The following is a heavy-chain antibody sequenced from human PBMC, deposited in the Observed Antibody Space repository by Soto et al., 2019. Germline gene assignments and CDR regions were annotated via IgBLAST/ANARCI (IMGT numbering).Heavy chain of an antibody. CDR3: ARMYSSGSGWFHP. CDR1: GYSITAGGYY. V-gene: IGHV4-31*03. Sequence: LSLTCFVSGYSITAGGYYWSWIRHHPGKGLEWIGSFYSSGSIIYNPSLRSRVSISGDTSSNQFSMSLTSVTAADTARYYCARMYSSGSGWFHPWGQGTLVTVS. J-gene: IGHJ5*02. D-gene: IGHD6-19*01. CDR2: FYSSGSI.